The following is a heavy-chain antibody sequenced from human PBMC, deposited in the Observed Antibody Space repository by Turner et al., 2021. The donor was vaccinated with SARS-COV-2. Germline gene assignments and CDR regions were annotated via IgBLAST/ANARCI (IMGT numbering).Heavy chain of an antibody. J-gene: IGHJ6*02. D-gene: IGHD5-18*01. CDR2: MSFPGSNK. CDR1: GFIFSKFA. V-gene: IGHV3-30-3*02. CDR3: VKDISEYGYGFDGLAV. Sequence: QVQLVESGGDVVQPGRSLRLSCPASGFIFSKFAMHWVRQDPGKGREWVAVMSFPGSNKYYADSVKGRFTISRDNSKNTLYLQMNSLRPEDTAVYYCVKDISEYGYGFDGLAVWGQGTTVTVSS.